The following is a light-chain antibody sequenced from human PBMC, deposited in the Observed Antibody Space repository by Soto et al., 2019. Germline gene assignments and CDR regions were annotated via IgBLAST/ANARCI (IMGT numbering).Light chain of an antibody. CDR3: QSHDSSLL. CDR1: SSNIGAGYD. CDR2: GNN. Sequence: QLVLTQPPSVSGAPGQRVTISCTGSSSNIGAGYDVHWYQQLPGTAPKVLIYGNNNRPSGVPDRFSGSKSGTSASLAITGLKAEDEADYYCQSHDSSLLFGGGTKLTVL. V-gene: IGLV1-40*01. J-gene: IGLJ2*01.